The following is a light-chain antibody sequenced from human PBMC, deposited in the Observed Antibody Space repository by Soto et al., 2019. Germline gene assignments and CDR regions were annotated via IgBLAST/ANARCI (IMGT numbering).Light chain of an antibody. CDR2: AAS. J-gene: IGKJ3*01. CDR3: QQYDGAPLT. V-gene: IGKV3-20*01. CDR1: QTLSINS. Sequence: EIVLTQSPDTLSLSPGERATLFCRASQTLSINSLAWYQQKPGQAPRLLIYAASTRDTGIPDRFNGSGSGTDFVLTINRLEPEDFAVYYCQQYDGAPLTFGPGTKVDVK.